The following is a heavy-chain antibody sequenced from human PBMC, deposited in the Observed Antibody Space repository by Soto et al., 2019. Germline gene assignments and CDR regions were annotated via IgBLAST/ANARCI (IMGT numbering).Heavy chain of an antibody. D-gene: IGHD6-13*01. CDR1: GFTFSDYY. V-gene: IGHV3-11*01. CDR2: ISSSGSTI. CDR3: ARAVAAAGYYYYGYYYMDV. J-gene: IGHJ6*03. Sequence: QVQLVESGGGLVKPGGSLRLSCAASGFTFSDYYMSRIRQAPGKGLEWVSYISSSGSTIYYADSVKGRFTISRDNAKNSLYLQMNSLRAADTAVYYCARAVAAAGYYYYGYYYMDVWGKGTTVTVSS.